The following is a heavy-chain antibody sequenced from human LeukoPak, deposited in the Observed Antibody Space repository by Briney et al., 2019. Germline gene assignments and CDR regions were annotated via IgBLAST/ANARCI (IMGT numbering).Heavy chain of an antibody. CDR1: GFTFSNYA. J-gene: IGHJ4*02. CDR2: ISGLGGGT. V-gene: IGHV3-23*01. CDR3: ARDVEARISAAGTFDY. Sequence: PGGSLRLSCAASGFTFSNYAMSWVRQAPGKGLEWVSVISGLGGGTYYADSVKGRFAISRDNSKSTLWLQMNSLRADDTAIYYCARDVEARISAAGTFDYWGQGSLVTVSP. D-gene: IGHD6-13*01.